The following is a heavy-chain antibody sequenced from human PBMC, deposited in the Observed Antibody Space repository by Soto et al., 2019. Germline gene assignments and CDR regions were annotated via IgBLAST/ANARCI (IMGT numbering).Heavy chain of an antibody. V-gene: IGHV4-59*08. Sequence: QVQLQQSGPRLVKPSETLSLTCTVSSGPDRSHNWGWIRQPPGGGLEWMGYVYYTGATAYNPSLRGRVTISADTSTNDISLTLNSVTAADTAVYYCVRQGIDYLHGLVDVWGQGTTVSVSS. CDR2: VYYTGAT. CDR1: SGPDRSHN. J-gene: IGHJ6*02. D-gene: IGHD4-17*01. CDR3: VRQGIDYLHGLVDV.